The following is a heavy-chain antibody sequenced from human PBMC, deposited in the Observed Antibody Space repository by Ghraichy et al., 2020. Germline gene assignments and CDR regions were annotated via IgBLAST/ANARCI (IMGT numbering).Heavy chain of an antibody. CDR1: GGSLGGYY. V-gene: IGHV4-34*01. J-gene: IGHJ5*02. CDR3: ARGIPRPQFPDTKMWRLDP. D-gene: IGHD2-21*01. Sequence: SETLSLTCAVSGGSLGGYYWTWVRQSPMRGLEWLGEINDSGTTNYNPSLRGRATISLDPSNYQLSLRLQFVTAADTALYYCARGIPRPQFPDTKMWRLDPWGQGTLVTVSS. CDR2: INDSGTT.